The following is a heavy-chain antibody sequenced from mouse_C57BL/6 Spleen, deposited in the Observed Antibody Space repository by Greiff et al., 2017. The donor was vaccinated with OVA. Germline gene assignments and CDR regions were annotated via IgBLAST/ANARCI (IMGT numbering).Heavy chain of an antibody. Sequence: EVQLQESGPELVKPGASVKIPCKASGYTFTDYNMDWVKQSHGKSLEWIGDINPNNGGTIYNQKFKGKATLTVDKSSSTAYMELRSLTSEDTAVYYCARAYSNYDYAMDYWGQGTSVTVSS. J-gene: IGHJ4*01. D-gene: IGHD2-5*01. CDR1: GYTFTDYN. V-gene: IGHV1-18*01. CDR3: ARAYSNYDYAMDY. CDR2: INPNNGGT.